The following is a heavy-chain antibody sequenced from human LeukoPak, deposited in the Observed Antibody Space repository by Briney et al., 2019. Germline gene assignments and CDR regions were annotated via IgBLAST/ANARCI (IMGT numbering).Heavy chain of an antibody. CDR2: ISGSAGST. V-gene: IGHV3-23*01. CDR1: GFTFSNYG. D-gene: IGHD4-17*01. Sequence: PGGSLRLSCAASGFTFSNYGMSWVRQAPGKGLEWVSAISGSAGSTHYADSVKGRLTISRDNSKNTLYLQMNSLRAEDTAVYYCAKDRALYGDYGYYFDFWGQGALVTVSS. CDR3: AKDRALYGDYGYYFDF. J-gene: IGHJ4*02.